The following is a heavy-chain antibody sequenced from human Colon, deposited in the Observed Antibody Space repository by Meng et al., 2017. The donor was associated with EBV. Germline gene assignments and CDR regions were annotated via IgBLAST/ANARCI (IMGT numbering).Heavy chain of an antibody. V-gene: IGHV4-30-4*01. J-gene: IGHJ4*02. CDR3: ARVTGKIYYDGSGYPEAFDY. D-gene: IGHD3-22*01. Sequence: QVRLQVSGPGLVKPSQTLSLTCSVSGGSINSGAYYWSWIRQPPGKGLEWIGYIYYSGSRYYNPSLKSRVTISVDTSKNQFSLKLSSVTAADTAVYYCARVTGKIYYDGSGYPEAFDYWGQGTLVTVAS. CDR1: GGSINSGAYY. CDR2: IYYSGSR.